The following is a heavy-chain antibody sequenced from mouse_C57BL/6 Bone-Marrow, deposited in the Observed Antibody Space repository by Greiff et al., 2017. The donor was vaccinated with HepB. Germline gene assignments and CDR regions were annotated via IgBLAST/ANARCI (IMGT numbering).Heavy chain of an antibody. Sequence: LQQSPPSLFPPGASFPISCKAPGSSFSSSCLPWVKQRPGKVPSRLRRIYPGDGHTNYNGKFKGKATLTADNSSSTAYMQLSSLTSRDSAVYFCARTCDSNYVDYWGQSTTLTVSS. J-gene: IGHJ2*01. D-gene: IGHD2-5*01. CDR1: GSSFSSSC. CDR3: ARTCDSNYVDY. V-gene: IGHV1-82*01. CDR2: IYPGDGHT.